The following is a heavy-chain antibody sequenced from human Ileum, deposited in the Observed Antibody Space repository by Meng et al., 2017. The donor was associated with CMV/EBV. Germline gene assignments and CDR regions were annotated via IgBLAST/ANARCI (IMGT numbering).Heavy chain of an antibody. Sequence: VRLQQWGAGLLKPSETRSLTCAVYGGSFSGYYWNWIRQPPGRGLEWIGEINHSGSTNYNPSLKSRVTISVDTSKNQFSLKLSSVTAADTAVYYCATRRTPYGDYEYFQHWGQGTLVTVSS. V-gene: IGHV4-34*01. CDR3: ATRRTPYGDYEYFQH. CDR1: GGSFSGYY. CDR2: INHSGST. D-gene: IGHD4-17*01. J-gene: IGHJ1*01.